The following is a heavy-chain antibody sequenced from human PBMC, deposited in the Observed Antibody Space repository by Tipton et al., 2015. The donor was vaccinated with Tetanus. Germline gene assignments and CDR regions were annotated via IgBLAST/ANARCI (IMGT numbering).Heavy chain of an antibody. Sequence: GSLRLSCAASGFTFSKHWMTWVRQGPGKGLEWVANIKEDGNEKSYVDSVEGRFIISRDNAENPLYLQMTSLRAEDTAVYYCARAFFAAATSWGQGTLVTVSS. CDR3: ARAFFAAATS. V-gene: IGHV3-7*01. D-gene: IGHD6-13*01. J-gene: IGHJ5*02. CDR1: GFTFSKHW. CDR2: IKEDGNEK.